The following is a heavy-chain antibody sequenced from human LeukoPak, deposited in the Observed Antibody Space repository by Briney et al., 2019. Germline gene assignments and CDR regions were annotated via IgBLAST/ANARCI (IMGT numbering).Heavy chain of an antibody. CDR3: ARGRASWSGSNTRFDY. CDR2: INHSGST. D-gene: IGHD3-3*01. J-gene: IGHJ4*02. V-gene: IGHV4-34*01. Sequence: SETLSLTCAVYGGSFSGYYWSWIRQPPGKGLEWIGEINHSGSTNYNPSLKSRVTISVDTSKNQFSLKLSSVTGADTAVYYCARGRASWSGSNTRFDYWGQGTLVTVSS. CDR1: GGSFSGYY.